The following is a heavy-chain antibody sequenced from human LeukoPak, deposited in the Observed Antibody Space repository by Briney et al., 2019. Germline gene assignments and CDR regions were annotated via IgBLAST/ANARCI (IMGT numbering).Heavy chain of an antibody. J-gene: IGHJ6*03. CDR3: ARVLGSSWYYYYYMDV. Sequence: SETLSLTCAVYGGSFSGYYWSWIRQPPGKGLEWIGEINHSGSTNYNPSLKSRGTISVDTSKNQFSLKLSSVTAADTAVYYCARVLGSSWYYYYYMDVWGKGTTVTVSS. CDR1: GGSFSGYY. V-gene: IGHV4-34*01. CDR2: INHSGST. D-gene: IGHD6-13*01.